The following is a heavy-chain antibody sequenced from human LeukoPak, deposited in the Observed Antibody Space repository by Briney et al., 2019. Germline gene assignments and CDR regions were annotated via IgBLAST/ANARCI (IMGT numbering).Heavy chain of an antibody. Sequence: SETLSLTCAVYGGSFSGYYRSWIRQPPGKGLEWIGEINHSGSTNYNLSLKSRVTISVDTSKNQFSLKLSSVTAADTAVYYCARGAAYSYGYLTDYWGQGTLVTVSS. V-gene: IGHV4-34*01. CDR2: INHSGST. CDR1: GGSFSGYY. J-gene: IGHJ4*02. CDR3: ARGAAYSYGYLTDY. D-gene: IGHD5-18*01.